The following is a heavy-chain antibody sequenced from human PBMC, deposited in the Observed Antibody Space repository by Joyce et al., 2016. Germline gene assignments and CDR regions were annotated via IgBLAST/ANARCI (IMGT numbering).Heavy chain of an antibody. CDR2: INNSAVT. V-gene: IGHV4-34*01. CDR3: ARSQWLAPLMY. CDR1: GGPFRGFF. D-gene: IGHD6-19*01. Sequence: QVQLQQWGAGLLKPSETLSLTCAVTGGPFRGFFWTWVRQPPGKGLEWIGDINNSAVTNYNPYLKTRVTFSVDTSKNQFSLKWTSLSAADTAVYYCARSQWLAPLMYWGQGTPVTVSS. J-gene: IGHJ4*02.